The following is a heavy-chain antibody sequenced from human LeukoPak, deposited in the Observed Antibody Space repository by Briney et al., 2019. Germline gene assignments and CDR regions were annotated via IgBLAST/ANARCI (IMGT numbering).Heavy chain of an antibody. CDR1: GGSISSGPHY. J-gene: IGHJ4*02. Sequence: PSETLSLTCTVSGGSISSGPHYWGWIRQSPGKGLEWIGSIYYSGSTDYNPSLKSRVTISVDTSKNQFSLKLSSVTAADTAVYYCARGGMHSSGLDYWGQGTLVTVSS. CDR3: ARGGMHSSGLDY. CDR2: IYYSGST. V-gene: IGHV4-39*07. D-gene: IGHD3-22*01.